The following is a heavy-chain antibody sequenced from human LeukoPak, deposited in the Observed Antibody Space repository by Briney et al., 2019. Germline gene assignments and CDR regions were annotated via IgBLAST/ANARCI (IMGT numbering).Heavy chain of an antibody. CDR3: ARDSTGYGYEEWS. J-gene: IGHJ5*02. D-gene: IGHD5-18*01. Sequence: GGSLRLSCVASGFTFSSYWMCWVRQAPGKGLEWVANIKQDGSENFYVDSVKGRFTISRDNAKNSLYLQMNSLRAEDTAVYYCARDSTGYGYEEWSWGQGTLVTVSS. CDR2: IKQDGSEN. CDR1: GFTFSSYW. V-gene: IGHV3-7*01.